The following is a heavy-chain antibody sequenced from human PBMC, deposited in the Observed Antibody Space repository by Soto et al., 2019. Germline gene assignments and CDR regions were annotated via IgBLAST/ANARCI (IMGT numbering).Heavy chain of an antibody. D-gene: IGHD2-21*01. CDR3: ASLVDYYFDY. CDR2: IKQDGSEK. Sequence: EVQLVESGGGLVQPGGSLRLSCAASGFTISSYWMSRVRQAPGKGLEWVANIKQDGSEKYYVDSVKGRFTISRDNAKNSLYLQMNSLRAEDTAVYYCASLVDYYFDYWGQGTLVTVSS. CDR1: GFTISSYW. J-gene: IGHJ4*02. V-gene: IGHV3-7*01.